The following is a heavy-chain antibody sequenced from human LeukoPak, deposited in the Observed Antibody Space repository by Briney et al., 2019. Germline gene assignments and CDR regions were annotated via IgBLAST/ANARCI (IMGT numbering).Heavy chain of an antibody. D-gene: IGHD4/OR15-4a*01. CDR1: GGSIRGYY. CDR3: ARHLAARLGAARFLDY. V-gene: IGHV4-59*08. CDR2: INDSGST. Sequence: SETLSLTCTVSGGSIRGYYWSWIRQPPGKALKWIGYINDSGSTDYNPSLKSRVTISLDTSNNQFSLKLSSVTAAETAIYYCARHLAARLGAARFLDYWGQGTLVTVSS. J-gene: IGHJ4*02.